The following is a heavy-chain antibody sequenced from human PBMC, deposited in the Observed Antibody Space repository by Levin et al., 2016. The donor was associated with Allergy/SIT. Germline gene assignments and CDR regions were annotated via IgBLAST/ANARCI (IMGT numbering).Heavy chain of an antibody. CDR1: GFTFSSYA. V-gene: IGHV3-23*01. CDR3: AKGNEQWLATGGYFDY. D-gene: IGHD6-19*01. Sequence: GESLKISCAASGFTFSSYAMSWVRQAPGKGLEWVSAISGSGGSTYYADSVKGRFTISRDNSKNTLYLQMNSLRAEDTAVYYCAKGNEQWLATGGYFDYWGQGTLVTVSS. J-gene: IGHJ4*02. CDR2: ISGSGGST.